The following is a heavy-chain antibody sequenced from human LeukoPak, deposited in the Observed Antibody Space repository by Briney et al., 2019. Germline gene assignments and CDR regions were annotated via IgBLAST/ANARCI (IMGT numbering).Heavy chain of an antibody. D-gene: IGHD1-26*01. CDR1: SGSISSSSYY. CDR3: ARQWELRSDAFDI. CDR2: IYYSGST. V-gene: IGHV4-39*07. Sequence: SETLSLTCTVSSGSISSSSYYWGWIRQPPGKGLEWIGSIYYSGSTYYNPSLKSRVTISVDTSKNQFSLKLSSVTAADTAVYYCARQWELRSDAFDIWGQGTMVTVSS. J-gene: IGHJ3*02.